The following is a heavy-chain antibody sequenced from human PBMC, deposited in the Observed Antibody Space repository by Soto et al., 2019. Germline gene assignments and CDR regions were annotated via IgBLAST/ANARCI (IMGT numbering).Heavy chain of an antibody. V-gene: IGHV4-39*01. CDR2: IYYSGST. Sequence: SETLSLTCTVSGGSISSSSYYWGWIRQPPGKGLEWIGSIYYSGSTYYNPSLKSRVTISVDTSKNQFSLKLSSVTAADTAVYYCARPYDSSGYLGYWGQGTLVTVS. CDR3: ARPYDSSGYLGY. D-gene: IGHD3-22*01. J-gene: IGHJ4*02. CDR1: GGSISSSSYY.